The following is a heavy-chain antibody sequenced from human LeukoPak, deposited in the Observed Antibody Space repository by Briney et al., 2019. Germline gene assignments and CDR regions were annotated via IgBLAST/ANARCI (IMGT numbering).Heavy chain of an antibody. Sequence: GGSLRLSCATSGFTFSTYEMDCVRQAPGKGLEWVSYISSSGSIYYTDSVKGRFTISRDNAKNSLYLQMNSLRAEDTAIYYCAREGYGGTSDAFDIWGQGTMVTVSS. J-gene: IGHJ3*02. CDR3: AREGYGGTSDAFDI. CDR2: ISSSGSI. D-gene: IGHD4-23*01. V-gene: IGHV3-48*03. CDR1: GFTFSTYE.